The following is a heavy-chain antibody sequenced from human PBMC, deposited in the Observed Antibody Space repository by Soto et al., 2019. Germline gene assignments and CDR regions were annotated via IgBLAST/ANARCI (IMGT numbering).Heavy chain of an antibody. Sequence: SETLSLTCTVSGGSISSYYWSWIRQPPGKGLEWIGYIYYSGSTNYNPSLKSRVTISVDTSKNQFSLKLSSVTAAGTAVYYCARDVVRGNWFDPWGQGTLVTVSS. CDR3: ARDVVRGNWFDP. CDR2: IYYSGST. V-gene: IGHV4-59*01. CDR1: GGSISSYY. J-gene: IGHJ5*02.